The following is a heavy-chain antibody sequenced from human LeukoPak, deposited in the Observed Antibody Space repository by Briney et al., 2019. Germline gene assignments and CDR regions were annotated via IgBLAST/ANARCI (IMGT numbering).Heavy chain of an antibody. CDR2: ISYSGST. Sequence: PSETLSLTCTVSGGSINSYYWSWIRQPPGKGLEWIGYISYSGSTNYNPSLKSRVTISVDTSKNQFSLKLSSVTAADTAVYYCARRGGVGATYSFDYWGQGTLVTVSS. V-gene: IGHV4-59*08. J-gene: IGHJ4*02. CDR1: GGSINSYY. CDR3: ARRGGVGATYSFDY. D-gene: IGHD1-26*01.